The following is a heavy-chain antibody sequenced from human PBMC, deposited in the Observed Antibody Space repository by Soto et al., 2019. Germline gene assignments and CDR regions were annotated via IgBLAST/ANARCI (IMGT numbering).Heavy chain of an antibody. J-gene: IGHJ6*03. D-gene: IGHD3-10*01. CDR2: INHSGST. CDR3: ASAPPRGHYYYYYMDV. Sequence: PSETLTLTCAVYGGSFSGYYRSWIRQPPGKGLEWIGEINHSGSTNYNPSLKSRVTISVDTSKNQFSLKLSSVTAADTAVYYCASAPPRGHYYYYYMDVWGKGTTVTVSS. CDR1: GGSFSGYY. V-gene: IGHV4-34*01.